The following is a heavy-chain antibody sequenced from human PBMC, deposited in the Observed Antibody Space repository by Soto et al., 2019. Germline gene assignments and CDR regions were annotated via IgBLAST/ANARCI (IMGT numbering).Heavy chain of an antibody. V-gene: IGHV3-23*01. Sequence: GGSLRLSCAASGFTFSSFAMRWVRQARGKGLEWVSTITSSGDTTYYAASVKGRFTISRDNSKNTLFLQMNSLRADDTAVYYCAKGRGGVSWSPVGDYWGLGILVTVSS. CDR2: ITSSGDTT. CDR3: AKGRGGVSWSPVGDY. J-gene: IGHJ4*02. CDR1: GFTFSSFA. D-gene: IGHD6-13*01.